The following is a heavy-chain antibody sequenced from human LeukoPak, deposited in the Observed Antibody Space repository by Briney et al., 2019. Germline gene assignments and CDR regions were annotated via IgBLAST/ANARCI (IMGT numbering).Heavy chain of an antibody. CDR2: ISGSSSYM. CDR1: GFFFSSYT. J-gene: IGHJ6*03. CDR3: ARVPLHIYSEYYYYMDV. Sequence: PGGSLRLSCAASGFFFSSYTLNWVRQAPGKGLEWVSSISGSSSYMFSADSVKGRFTISRDNAKNSLYLQMNNLRGEDTAVYYCARVPLHIYSEYYYYMDVWGRGTTVTVSS. V-gene: IGHV3-21*06. D-gene: IGHD2-21*01.